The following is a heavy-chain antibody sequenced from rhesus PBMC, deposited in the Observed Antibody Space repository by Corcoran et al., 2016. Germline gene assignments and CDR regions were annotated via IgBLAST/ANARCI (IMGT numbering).Heavy chain of an antibody. CDR1: GGSISGGYG. CDR2: SYSRSGTT. D-gene: IGHD1-44*01. Sequence: QVQLQESGPGLLKPSETRSLTCAVSGGSISGGYGWGWIGQPPGKGLGGIGSSYSRSGTTYYTPSLTSRFTISAATSKNQFSLKLSSVTAADAAVYYCARDGPSGNYKGSWDYWGQGVLVTVSS. J-gene: IGHJ4*01. CDR3: ARDGPSGNYKGSWDY. V-gene: IGHV4S7*01.